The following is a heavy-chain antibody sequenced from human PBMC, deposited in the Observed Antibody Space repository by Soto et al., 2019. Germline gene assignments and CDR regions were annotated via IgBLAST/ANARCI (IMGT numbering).Heavy chain of an antibody. CDR2: ISGSGGNT. D-gene: IGHD6-13*01. Sequence: GGSLRLSCAASGFTFNNYAMTWVRQAPGKGLEWVSAISGSGGNTYYADSVKGRFTISRDNSKNTLYMQMNSLRAEDTAVYYRANGPLTAAGLHWGQGTLVTVSS. J-gene: IGHJ4*02. CDR1: GFTFNNYA. V-gene: IGHV3-23*01. CDR3: ANGPLTAAGLH.